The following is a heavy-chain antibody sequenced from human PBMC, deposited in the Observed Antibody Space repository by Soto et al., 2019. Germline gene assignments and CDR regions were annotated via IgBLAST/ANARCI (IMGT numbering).Heavy chain of an antibody. CDR3: ARARWLPRYYYYYGMDV. V-gene: IGHV3-33*01. D-gene: IGHD3-22*01. J-gene: IGHJ6*02. CDR2: IWYDGSNK. CDR1: GFTFSSYG. Sequence: QVQLVESGGGVVQPGRSLRLSCAASGFTFSSYGMHWVRQAPGKGLEWVAVIWYDGSNKYYADSVKGRFTISRDNSKNTLYLQMNSLRAEDTAVYYCARARWLPRYYYYYGMDVWGQGTTVTVSS.